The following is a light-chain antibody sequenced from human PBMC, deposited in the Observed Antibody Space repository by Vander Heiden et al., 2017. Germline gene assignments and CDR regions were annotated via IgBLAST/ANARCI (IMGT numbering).Light chain of an antibody. CDR1: QCRLHSSSHNY. CDR3: RHALQTPDT. CDR2: VGS. Sequence: DIVMTQSPISLLVTPGESAFISCRSSQCRLHSSSHNYLHWYLQKPGQAPQLLIYVGSSRAYGVPDRFSDSESGRDFTLKISSVAAEDVGVYYCRHALQTPDTFGQGTQVEI. J-gene: IGKJ5*01. V-gene: IGKV2-28*01.